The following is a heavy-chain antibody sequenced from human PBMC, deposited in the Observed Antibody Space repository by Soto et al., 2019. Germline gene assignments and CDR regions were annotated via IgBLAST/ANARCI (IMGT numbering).Heavy chain of an antibody. D-gene: IGHD5-12*01. CDR3: ARELNGYDSFDY. J-gene: IGHJ4*02. CDR1: GFTVSSYG. Sequence: QVQLVESGGGVVQPGRSLRLSCAASGFTVSSYGMHWVRQAPGKGLEWVAVIWYDGSNKYYADSVKGRFTISRDNSKNTLYLQMNSLRAEDTAVYYCARELNGYDSFDYWGQGTLVTVSS. V-gene: IGHV3-33*01. CDR2: IWYDGSNK.